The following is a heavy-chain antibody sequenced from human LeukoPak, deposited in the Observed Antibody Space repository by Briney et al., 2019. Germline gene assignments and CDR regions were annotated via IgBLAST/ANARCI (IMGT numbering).Heavy chain of an antibody. CDR3: ATCGGDCPSDAFDI. Sequence: ASVKVSCKASGYTFTGYYMHWVRQAPGKGLEWMGGFDPEDGETIYAQKFQGRVTMTEDTSTDTAYMELSSLRSEDTAVYYCATCGGDCPSDAFDIWGQGTMVTVSS. CDR1: GYTFTGYY. CDR2: FDPEDGET. D-gene: IGHD2-21*02. V-gene: IGHV1-24*01. J-gene: IGHJ3*02.